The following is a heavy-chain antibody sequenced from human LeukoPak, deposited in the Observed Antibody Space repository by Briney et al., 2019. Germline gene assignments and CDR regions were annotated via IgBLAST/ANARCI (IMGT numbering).Heavy chain of an antibody. V-gene: IGHV3-30*18. D-gene: IGHD2-15*01. Sequence: GGSLRLSCAASGFTFSNYGMHWVRQAPGKGLEWVAVISYDESDKYYADSVKGRFAISRDNSKNTLYLQMNSLRPEDTAVYYCAKGVVAATNAAYYGIDVWGQGTTVTVYS. J-gene: IGHJ6*02. CDR3: AKGVVAATNAAYYGIDV. CDR1: GFTFSNYG. CDR2: ISYDESDK.